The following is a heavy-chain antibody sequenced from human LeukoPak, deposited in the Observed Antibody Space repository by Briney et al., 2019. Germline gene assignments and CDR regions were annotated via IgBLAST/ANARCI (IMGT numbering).Heavy chain of an antibody. D-gene: IGHD4-23*01. V-gene: IGHV3-7*04. J-gene: IGHJ4*02. CDR1: GFTFSSYW. CDR2: IKQDGSEK. CDR3: ARGLRWSARYFDY. Sequence: VGSLRLSCAASGFTFSSYWMSWVRQAPGKGLEWVANIKQDGSEKYYVDSVKGRFTISRDNAKNSLYLRMNSLRAEDTAVYYCARGLRWSARYFDYWGQGTLVTVSS.